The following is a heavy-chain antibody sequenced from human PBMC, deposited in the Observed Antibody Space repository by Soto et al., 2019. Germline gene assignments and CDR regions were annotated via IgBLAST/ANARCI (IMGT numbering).Heavy chain of an antibody. CDR3: ARALITMVRGVIITGHFDY. CDR2: IIPILGIA. D-gene: IGHD3-10*01. Sequence: QVQLVQSGAEVKKHGSSVKVSCKASGGTFSSYTISWVRQAPGQGLEWMGRIIPILGIANYAQKFQGRVTITADKSTSTAYMELSSLRSEDTAVYYCARALITMVRGVIITGHFDYWGQGTLVTVSS. J-gene: IGHJ4*02. CDR1: GGTFSSYT. V-gene: IGHV1-69*02.